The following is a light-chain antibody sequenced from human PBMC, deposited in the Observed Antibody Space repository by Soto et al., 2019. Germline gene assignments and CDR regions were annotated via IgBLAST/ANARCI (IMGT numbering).Light chain of an antibody. CDR2: SNN. CDR3: ATWDDSLSGYV. V-gene: IGLV1-47*01. CDR1: SSNIGTNY. Sequence: QSVLTQPPSASGTPGQRVTISCSGSSSNIGTNYLYWYQQLPGTAPKLLIYSNNQRPSGVPDRFSGSKSGTSASLAISGPRSEDEADYYCATWDDSLSGYVFGTGTKLTVL. J-gene: IGLJ1*01.